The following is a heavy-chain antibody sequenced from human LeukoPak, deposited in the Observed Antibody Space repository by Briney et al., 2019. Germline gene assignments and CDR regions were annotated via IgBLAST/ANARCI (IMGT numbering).Heavy chain of an antibody. CDR2: ISWNSGSI. Sequence: PGRSLRLSCAASGFTFDDYAMHWVRQAPGKGLEWVSGISWNSGSIGYADSVKGRFTISRDNAKNSLYLQMNSLRAEDTALYYCVKDIYDSSGYSHWGQGTLVTVSS. V-gene: IGHV3-9*01. D-gene: IGHD3-22*01. J-gene: IGHJ4*02. CDR3: VKDIYDSSGYSH. CDR1: GFTFDDYA.